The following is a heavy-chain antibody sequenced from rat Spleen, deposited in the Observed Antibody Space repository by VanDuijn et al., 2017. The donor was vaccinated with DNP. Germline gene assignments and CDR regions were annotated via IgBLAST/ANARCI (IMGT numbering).Heavy chain of an antibody. J-gene: IGHJ4*01. CDR3: TDLSTFLPA. D-gene: IGHD1-3*01. CDR2: ITSSGGST. V-gene: IGHV5-31*01. CDR1: GFTFNNYW. Sequence: EVQLVESGGDLVQPGRSLKLSCVVSGFTFNNYWMTWIRQVPGKGLEWVASITSSGGSTYYPDSVKGRFTISRDNAKDTLYLQMNSLRSEDTATYSCTDLSTFLPAWSQGTSVTVSS.